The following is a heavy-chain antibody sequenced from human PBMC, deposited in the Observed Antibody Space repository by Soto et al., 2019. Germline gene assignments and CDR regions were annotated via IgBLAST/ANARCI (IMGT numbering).Heavy chain of an antibody. Sequence: QVHLVQSGAEMKKPGSSVKVSCKVSGGDLRNSGISWVRQAPGQGLEWMGGIFPLVAMVDYSKKFQGRVTHVAEASTTIPCMNLGSPKSDDTAAYYCAKADAAACKAWGQGTLVIGCS. V-gene: IGHV1-69*12. J-gene: IGHJ4*02. D-gene: IGHD6-25*01. CDR3: AKADAAACKA. CDR2: IFPLVAMV. CDR1: GGDLRNSG.